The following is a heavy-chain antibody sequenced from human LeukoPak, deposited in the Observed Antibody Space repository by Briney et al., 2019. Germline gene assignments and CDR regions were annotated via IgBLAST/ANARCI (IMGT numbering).Heavy chain of an antibody. J-gene: IGHJ4*02. CDR3: ARAGPSSSWNQFYC. CDR1: VFTFCSYS. Sequence: GGSLRLSCAASVFTFCSYSMNCVRHASGKGLEWVSPISSSRRYIYYADSVKGRFTIYRDNSKNTLYLQMNRLRAEDTAVYYCARAGPSSSWNQFYCWGQGSLVTVSS. CDR2: ISSSRRYI. D-gene: IGHD6-13*01. V-gene: IGHV3-21*01.